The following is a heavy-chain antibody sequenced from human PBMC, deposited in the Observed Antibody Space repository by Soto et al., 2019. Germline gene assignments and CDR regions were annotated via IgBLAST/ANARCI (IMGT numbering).Heavy chain of an antibody. Sequence: GGSLRLSCAASGFTFSSYGMHWVRQAPGKGLEWVAVISYDGSNKYYADSVKGRFTISRDNSKNTLYLQMNSLRAEDTAVYYCAKDLTIRLGELSYRPNPAEFDYWGQGTLVTVSS. CDR3: AKDLTIRLGELSYRPNPAEFDY. CDR2: ISYDGSNK. V-gene: IGHV3-30*18. J-gene: IGHJ4*02. CDR1: GFTFSSYG. D-gene: IGHD3-16*02.